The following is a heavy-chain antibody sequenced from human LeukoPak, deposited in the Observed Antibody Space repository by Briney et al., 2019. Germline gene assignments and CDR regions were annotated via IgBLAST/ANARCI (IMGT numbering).Heavy chain of an antibody. V-gene: IGHV3-30*02. CDR3: ARGGATYAYFDY. Sequence: GGSLRLSCAASGFTFSSYGMHWVRQAPGKGLEWVAFIRYDGSNKYYANSVKGRFTISRDNAKNSLYLQMNSLRGEDTAVYYCARGGATYAYFDYWGQGTLVTVSS. D-gene: IGHD3-16*01. CDR1: GFTFSSYG. J-gene: IGHJ4*02. CDR2: IRYDGSNK.